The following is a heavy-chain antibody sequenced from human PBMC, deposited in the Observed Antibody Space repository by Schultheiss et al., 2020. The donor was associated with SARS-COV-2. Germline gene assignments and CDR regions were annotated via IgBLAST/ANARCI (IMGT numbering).Heavy chain of an antibody. CDR1: GFIFSSYG. Sequence: GGSLRLSCAASGFIFSSYGMHWVRQAPGKGLEWVAVIWYDGSNKYYADSVKGRFTISRDNSKNTLYLQMNSLRAEDTAVYYCARCRTPIVVVAAMFYWGQGTLVTVSS. CDR2: IWYDGSNK. CDR3: ARCRTPIVVVAAMFY. D-gene: IGHD2-15*01. J-gene: IGHJ4*02. V-gene: IGHV3-33*01.